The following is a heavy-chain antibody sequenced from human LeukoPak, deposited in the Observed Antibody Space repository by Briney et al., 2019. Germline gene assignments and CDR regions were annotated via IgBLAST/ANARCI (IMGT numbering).Heavy chain of an antibody. Sequence: GGSLRLSCAASGFTFSSYSMNWVRQAPGKGLEWVSYISSSGSTIYYADSVKGRFTISRDNAKNSLYLQMNSLRPEDTAVYYCARGLGMNSITIFGDYYGMDVWGQGTTVTVSS. CDR1: GFTFSSYS. CDR3: ARGLGMNSITIFGDYYGMDV. J-gene: IGHJ6*02. CDR2: ISSSGSTI. D-gene: IGHD3-3*01. V-gene: IGHV3-48*04.